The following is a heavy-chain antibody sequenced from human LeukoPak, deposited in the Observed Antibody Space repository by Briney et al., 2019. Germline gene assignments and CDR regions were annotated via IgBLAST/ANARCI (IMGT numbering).Heavy chain of an antibody. CDR3: AKSWDSSGYWLPYYFDY. J-gene: IGHJ4*02. V-gene: IGHV3-23*01. Sequence: GGSLRLSCAASGFTFSGYGMSWVRQAPGKGLEWVSAISGSGGSTYYADSVKGRFTISRDNSKNTLYLQMNSLRAEDTAVYYCAKSWDSSGYWLPYYFDYWGQGTLVTVSS. CDR2: ISGSGGST. D-gene: IGHD3-22*01. CDR1: GFTFSGYG.